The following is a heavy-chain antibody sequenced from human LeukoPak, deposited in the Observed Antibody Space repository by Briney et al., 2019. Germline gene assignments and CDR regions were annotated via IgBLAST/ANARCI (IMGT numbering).Heavy chain of an antibody. CDR2: IKYDGSDK. V-gene: IGHV3-7*01. J-gene: IGHJ4*02. D-gene: IGHD1-14*01. CDR1: GFTFRDYW. Sequence: GGSLRLSCVASGFTFRDYWMTRVRQAPGKGLECVANIKYDGSDKYYVDSVKGRFTISRDNAKNSVYLRMNSLRVEDTAVYYCARRNLFDCWGQGTVVTVSS. CDR3: ARRNLFDC.